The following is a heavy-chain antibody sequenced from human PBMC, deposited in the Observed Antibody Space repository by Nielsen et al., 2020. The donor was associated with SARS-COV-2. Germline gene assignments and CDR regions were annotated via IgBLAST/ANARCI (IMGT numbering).Heavy chain of an antibody. Sequence: SETLSLTCTVSGGSISSGDYYWSWIRQPPGKGLEWIGYIYYSGSTYYNPSLKSRVTISVDTSKNQFSLKLSSVTAADTAVYYCARGLHYYDSSGYHFDYWGQGTLVTVSS. J-gene: IGHJ4*02. CDR2: IYYSGST. V-gene: IGHV4-30-4*01. CDR3: ARGLHYYDSSGYHFDY. CDR1: GGSISSGDYY. D-gene: IGHD3-22*01.